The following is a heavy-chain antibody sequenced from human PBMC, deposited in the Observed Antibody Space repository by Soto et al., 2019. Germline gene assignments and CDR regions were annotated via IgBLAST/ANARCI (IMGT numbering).Heavy chain of an antibody. V-gene: IGHV3-23*01. CDR2: ISGSGGST. CDR3: AKRRLVAGTSKVAEYFQH. J-gene: IGHJ1*01. CDR1: GFTFSSYA. Sequence: GSLRLSCAASGFTFSSYAMSWVRQAPGKGLEWVSAISGSGGSTYYADSVKGRFTISRDNSKNTLYLQMNSLRAEDTAVYYCAKRRLVAGTSKVAEYFQHWGQGTLVTISS. D-gene: IGHD6-19*01.